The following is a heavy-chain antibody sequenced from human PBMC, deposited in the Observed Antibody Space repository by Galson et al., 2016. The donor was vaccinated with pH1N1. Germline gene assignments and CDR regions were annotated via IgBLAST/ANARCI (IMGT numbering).Heavy chain of an antibody. Sequence: SLRLSCAASGFTFSSYAMSWVRQAPGKGLEWVSAISGSGGYTYFADSVQGRFTISRDNSKNTLYLQMNTLRAEDTAVYYCARDNLRGSGSPDAYDVWGQGTMVTVSS. V-gene: IGHV3-23*01. D-gene: IGHD3-10*02. CDR3: ARDNLRGSGSPDAYDV. CDR1: GFTFSSYA. J-gene: IGHJ3*01. CDR2: ISGSGGYT.